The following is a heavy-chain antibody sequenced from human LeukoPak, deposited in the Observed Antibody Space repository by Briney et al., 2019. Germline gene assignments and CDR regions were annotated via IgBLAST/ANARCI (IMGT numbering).Heavy chain of an antibody. CDR3: ARERKYDSNFDY. CDR2: ISYDGSNE. J-gene: IGHJ4*02. Sequence: GGSLRLSCAASGFTFSSYVMHWVRQAPGKGLEWVAIISYDGSNEYYADSVKGRFTISRDNSKNTLYLQMNSLRAADTAVYYCARERKYDSNFDYWGQGTLVTVSS. V-gene: IGHV3-30*04. D-gene: IGHD1-1*01. CDR1: GFTFSSYV.